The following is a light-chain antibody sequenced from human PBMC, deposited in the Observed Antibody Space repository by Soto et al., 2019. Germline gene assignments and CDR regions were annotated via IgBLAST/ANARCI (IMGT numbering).Light chain of an antibody. Sequence: QSVLTQPPSVSGAPGQRVTISCTGSRSNIGAGYDVPWYQQLPGTAPKLLIYGNNNRPPGVPDRFSGSKSGTSASLAITGLQAEDEADYYCQSYDSSLSGSGVFGGGTKLTVL. V-gene: IGLV1-40*01. J-gene: IGLJ2*01. CDR3: QSYDSSLSGSGV. CDR1: RSNIGAGYD. CDR2: GNN.